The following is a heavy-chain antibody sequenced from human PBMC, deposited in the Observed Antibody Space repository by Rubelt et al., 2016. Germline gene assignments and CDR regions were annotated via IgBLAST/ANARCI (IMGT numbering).Heavy chain of an antibody. D-gene: IGHD5-18*01. Sequence: VQVAESGGGVVQPGRSLRLSCAASGFTFSSYAMHWVRQAPGKGLEWVAVISYDGSNKYYADSVKGRFTISRDNSKNTLYLQMNSLRTEDTAVYYCARDQSTYGYRYFDYWGQGTLVTVSS. J-gene: IGHJ4*02. V-gene: IGHV3-30*04. CDR3: ARDQSTYGYRYFDY. CDR2: ISYDGSNK. CDR1: GFTFSSYA.